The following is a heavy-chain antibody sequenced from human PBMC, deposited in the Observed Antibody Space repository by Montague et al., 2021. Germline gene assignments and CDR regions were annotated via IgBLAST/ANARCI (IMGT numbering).Heavy chain of an antibody. CDR2: ISHDGSNK. V-gene: IGHV3-30-3*01. CDR1: GFTLSTFP. J-gene: IGHJ5*02. Sequence: SLRLSCAASGFTLSTFPMHWVRQAPGKGLEWVALISHDGSNKYYADFVRGRFTVSRDNSKNTLYLQTSSLRADDTAVYYCARWRVYYDSSGYAAWGRGTLVTVSS. CDR3: ARWRVYYDSSGYAA. D-gene: IGHD3-22*01.